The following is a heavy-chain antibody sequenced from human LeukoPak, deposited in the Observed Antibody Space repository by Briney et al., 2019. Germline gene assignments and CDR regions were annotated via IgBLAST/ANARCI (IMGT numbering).Heavy chain of an antibody. Sequence: ASVKVSCKASGYAFTSYYMHWVRQAPGQGLEWMGIINPSGGSTSYAQKFQGRVTMTRDTSTSTVYMELSSLRSEDTAVYYCARVLWFGEPMDVWGQGTTVTVSS. J-gene: IGHJ6*02. CDR3: ARVLWFGEPMDV. CDR1: GYAFTSYY. D-gene: IGHD3-10*01. CDR2: INPSGGST. V-gene: IGHV1-46*01.